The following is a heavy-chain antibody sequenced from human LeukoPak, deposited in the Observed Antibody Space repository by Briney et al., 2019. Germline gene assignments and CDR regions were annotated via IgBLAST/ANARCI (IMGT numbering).Heavy chain of an antibody. J-gene: IGHJ5*02. CDR1: GDTFTSYA. Sequence: SVKVSCKASGDTFTSYAISWVRQAPGQGLEWMGVISPNFGNTNYAQKFQGRVTITTDESTSTAYMELSSLRSEDTAVYYCARGATYYDILTGFGWFDPWGQGTLVTVSS. V-gene: IGHV1-69*05. CDR2: ISPNFGNT. D-gene: IGHD3-9*01. CDR3: ARGATYYDILTGFGWFDP.